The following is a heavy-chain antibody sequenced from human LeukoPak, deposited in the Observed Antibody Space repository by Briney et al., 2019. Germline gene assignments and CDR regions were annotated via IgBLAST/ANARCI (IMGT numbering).Heavy chain of an antibody. CDR3: ARMGSDY. Sequence: SEPLSLTCVVSGDAISSGNYWGWIRQPPEKGLEWIGNIHHSGYTNYNPSLKSRVTISVDTSKNQFSLKMKSVTAADTAVYYCARMGSDYWGQGTLVTVSS. J-gene: IGHJ4*02. V-gene: IGHV4-38-2*01. D-gene: IGHD3-16*01. CDR2: IHHSGYT. CDR1: GDAISSGNY.